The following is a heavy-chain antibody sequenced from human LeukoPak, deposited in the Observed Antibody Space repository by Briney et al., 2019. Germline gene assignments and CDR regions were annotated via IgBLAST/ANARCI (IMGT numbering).Heavy chain of an antibody. CDR2: IKQDGSDK. CDR3: ARPGWFGEFYFDY. CDR1: GFTFSSYW. V-gene: IGHV3-7*01. D-gene: IGHD3-10*01. J-gene: IGHJ4*02. Sequence: TGGSLRLSCAASGFTFSSYWMSWVRKAPGKGLEWVANIKQDGSDKYYVDSVKGRFTISRDNAKNSLYLQMNSLRAEDTAVYYCARPGWFGEFYFDYWGQGTLVTVSS.